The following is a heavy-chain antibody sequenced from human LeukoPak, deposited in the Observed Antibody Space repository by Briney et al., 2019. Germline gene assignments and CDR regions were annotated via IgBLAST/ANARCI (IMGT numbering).Heavy chain of an antibody. D-gene: IGHD2-15*01. CDR2: INPNSGGT. CDR1: GYTFTGYY. Sequence: ASVKVSCKASGYTFTGYYMHWVRQAPGQGLEWMGWINPNSGGTNYAQKFQGRVTMTRDMSTSTVYMELSSLRSEDTAVYYCARLMLNCSGGSCYGAYFDYWGQGTLVTVSS. CDR3: ARLMLNCSGGSCYGAYFDY. V-gene: IGHV1-2*02. J-gene: IGHJ4*02.